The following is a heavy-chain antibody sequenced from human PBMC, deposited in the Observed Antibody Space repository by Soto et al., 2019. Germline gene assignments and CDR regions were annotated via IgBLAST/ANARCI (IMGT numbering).Heavy chain of an antibody. J-gene: IGHJ4*02. V-gene: IGHV4-30-2*01. CDR1: GGSISSGGYS. D-gene: IGHD1-1*01. Sequence: SETLSLTCAVSGGSISSGGYSWSWIRQPPGKGLEWIGYIYHSGSTYYNPSLKSRVTISVDRSKNQFSLKLSSVTAADTAVYYCARTPPNGIVDYWGQGTLVTVSS. CDR2: IYHSGST. CDR3: ARTPPNGIVDY.